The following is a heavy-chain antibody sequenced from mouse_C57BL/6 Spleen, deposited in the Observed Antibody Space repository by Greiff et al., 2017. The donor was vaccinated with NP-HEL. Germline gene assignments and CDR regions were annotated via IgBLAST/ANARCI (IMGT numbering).Heavy chain of an antibody. CDR3: ARGGTYAMDY. D-gene: IGHD3-3*01. CDR2: IYPGSGNT. V-gene: IGHV1-76*01. J-gene: IGHJ4*01. CDR1: GYTFTDYY. Sequence: VQLKESGAELVRPGASVKLSCKASGYTFTDYYINWVKQRPGQGLEWIARIYPGSGNTYYNEKFKGKATLTAEKSSSTAYMQLSSLTSEDSAVCFCARGGTYAMDYWGQGTSVTVSS.